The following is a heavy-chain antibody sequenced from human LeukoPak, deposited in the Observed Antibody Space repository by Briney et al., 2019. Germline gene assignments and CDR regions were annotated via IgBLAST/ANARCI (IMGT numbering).Heavy chain of an antibody. J-gene: IGHJ4*02. D-gene: IGHD3-16*01. V-gene: IGHV3-66*01. CDR3: ARDLTFGGVSFDY. CDR1: GFTVSSNY. CDR2: IYSGGST. Sequence: SGGSLRLSCAASGFTVSSNYMSWVRQAPGKGLEWVSVIYSGGSTYYADSVKGRFTISRDNSKNTLYLQMNSLRAEDTAVYYCARDLTFGGVSFDYWGQGTLVTVSS.